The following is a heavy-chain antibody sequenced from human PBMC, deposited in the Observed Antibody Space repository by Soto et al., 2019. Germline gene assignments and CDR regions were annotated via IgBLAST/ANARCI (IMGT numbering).Heavy chain of an antibody. CDR2: ISGSGGNT. D-gene: IGHD2-21*01. CDR3: AKHIVVAQWYFDY. J-gene: IGHJ4*02. V-gene: IGHV3-23*01. CDR1: GFTFSNYG. Sequence: GGSLRLSYAASGFTFSNYGMSWVRQAPGKGLEWVSAISGSGGNTYYADSVKGRFTISRDNSKNTLYLQMYSLRAEDTAVYYCAKHIVVAQWYFDYWGQGALVTVSS.